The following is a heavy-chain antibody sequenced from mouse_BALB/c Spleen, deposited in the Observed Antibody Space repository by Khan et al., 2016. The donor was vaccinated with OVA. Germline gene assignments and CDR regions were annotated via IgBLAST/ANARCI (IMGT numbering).Heavy chain of an antibody. D-gene: IGHD1-1*01. CDR1: GYTFTSYW. CDR3: ARIKKIVATYFDY. V-gene: IGHV1S81*02. J-gene: IGHJ2*01. Sequence: QVQLQQPGAELVKAGASVKMSCKASGYTFTSYWMHWVKQRLGQGLEWFAETNPTNGRTYYNEKFKSKATLTGDKSSSTAYMLRSGPTFEDSAVYYCARIKKIVATYFDYWGQGTTLSVSS. CDR2: TNPTNGRT.